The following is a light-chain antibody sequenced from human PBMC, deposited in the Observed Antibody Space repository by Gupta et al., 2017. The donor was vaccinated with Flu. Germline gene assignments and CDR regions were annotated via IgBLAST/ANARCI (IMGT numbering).Light chain of an antibody. CDR2: SAS. J-gene: IGKJ4*01. Sequence: EFVLPQSPATWPCPPGERATLSCRASQSVSSSYLAWYQQKPGQAPRLLIYSASSRATGIPDRFSGSGSGTDFTLTISRLEPEDFAVYYCQQYGSSPLTFGGGTKVEIK. CDR1: QSVSSSY. V-gene: IGKV3-20*01. CDR3: QQYGSSPLT.